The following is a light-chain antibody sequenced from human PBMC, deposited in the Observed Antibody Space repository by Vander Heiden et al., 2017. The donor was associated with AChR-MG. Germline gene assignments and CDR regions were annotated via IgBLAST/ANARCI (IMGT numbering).Light chain of an antibody. J-gene: IGKJ4*01. CDR3: QQDNNWPLT. Sequence: EIVMTQSPATLSVSPGERATLPCRASQTVSSNLAWYQQKPGQAPRLVIYGASTRATDIPARFSGSGSGTEFTLTISSLQSEDFAVYYCQQDNNWPLTFGGGTEVEIK. CDR1: QTVSSN. V-gene: IGKV3-15*01. CDR2: GAS.